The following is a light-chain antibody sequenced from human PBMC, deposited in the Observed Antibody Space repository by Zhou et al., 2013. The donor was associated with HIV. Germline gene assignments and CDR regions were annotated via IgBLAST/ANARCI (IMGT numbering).Light chain of an antibody. J-gene: IGKJ2*01. V-gene: IGKV3-20*01. CDR1: QSVSSNY. Sequence: EIVLTQSPGTLSLSPGERATLSCRASQSVSSNYLAWYQQKSGQATQAPHLWCNPAGPLGIPDRFSGSGSGTDFTLTISRLDPEDFAVYYCQQYGNSQYTFGPGDQAGDQT. CDR3: QQYGNSQYT. CDR2: CNP.